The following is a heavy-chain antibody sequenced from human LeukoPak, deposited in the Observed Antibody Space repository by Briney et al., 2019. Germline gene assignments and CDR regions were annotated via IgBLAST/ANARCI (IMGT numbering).Heavy chain of an antibody. V-gene: IGHV3-7*01. D-gene: IGHD2-15*01. CDR3: ARLREQSAGSCFDY. J-gene: IGHJ4*02. CDR2: IKQDGSEK. CDR1: GFTFSSYW. Sequence: PGGSLRLSCAASGFTFSSYWMSWVRQAPGKGLEWVANIKQDGSEKYYVDSVKGRFTISRDNAKNSLYLQMNSLRAEDTAVYYCARLREQSAGSCFDYWGQGTLVTVSS.